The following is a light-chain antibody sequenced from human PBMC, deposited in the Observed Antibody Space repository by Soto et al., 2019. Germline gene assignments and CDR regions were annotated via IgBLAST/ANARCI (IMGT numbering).Light chain of an antibody. J-gene: IGLJ2*01. CDR1: KLGDKY. CDR3: QAWDSSTAKVL. Sequence: SSELTQPPSVSVSPGQTASITCSGDKLGDKYACWYQQKPGQSPVLVIYQDSKRPSGIPERFSGSNSGNTATLTISGTQAMDEADYYCQAWDSSTAKVLFGGGTKLTVL. V-gene: IGLV3-1*01. CDR2: QDS.